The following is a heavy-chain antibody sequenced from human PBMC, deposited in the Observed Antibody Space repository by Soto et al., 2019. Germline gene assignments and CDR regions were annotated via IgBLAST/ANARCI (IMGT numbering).Heavy chain of an antibody. Sequence: GESLKISCKGSGYTFRNNWITWVGQMPGRGLEWMGRIDLTDSYTSYSLSFEGHVSFSAYTSINTTYPQLSSLRAADTAIYYCARHGGDHYVRSGYHSALDYWGQGTPVTVSS. V-gene: IGHV5-10-1*01. D-gene: IGHD3-22*01. CDR1: GYTFRNNW. CDR2: IDLTDSYT. J-gene: IGHJ4*02. CDR3: ARHGGDHYVRSGYHSALDY.